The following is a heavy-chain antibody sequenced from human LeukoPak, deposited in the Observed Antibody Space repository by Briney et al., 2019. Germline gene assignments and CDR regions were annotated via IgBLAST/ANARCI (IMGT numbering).Heavy chain of an antibody. Sequence: GALRPSLAALGVSRKKRLGNLGRPAPGEGLGGGPGIYSGGSTFYADSVKGRFTISRDNSKNTLYLQMNSLRAEDTAVYYCAKDRRSSSWYILVPGDYWGQGTLVTVSP. J-gene: IGHJ4*02. V-gene: IGHV3-53*01. D-gene: IGHD6-13*01. CDR3: AKDRRSSSWYILVPGDY. CDR2: IYSGGST. CDR1: GVSRKKRL.